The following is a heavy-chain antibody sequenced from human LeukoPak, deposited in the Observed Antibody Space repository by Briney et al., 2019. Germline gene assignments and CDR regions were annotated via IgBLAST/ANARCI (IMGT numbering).Heavy chain of an antibody. CDR1: GFTVSSNY. CDR3: AKDRSVVPAAADY. J-gene: IGHJ4*02. D-gene: IGHD2-2*01. CDR2: IYSGGST. Sequence: GGSLRLSCAASGFTVSSNYMSWVRQAPGKGLEWVSVIYSGGSTYYADSVKGRFTISRDNSKNTLYLQMNSLRAEDTAVYYCAKDRSVVPAAADYWGQGTLVTVSS. V-gene: IGHV3-53*01.